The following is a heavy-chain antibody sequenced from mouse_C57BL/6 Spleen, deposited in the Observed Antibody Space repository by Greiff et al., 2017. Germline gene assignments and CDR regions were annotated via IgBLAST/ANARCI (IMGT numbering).Heavy chain of an antibody. CDR3: ARENYGSSYAY. Sequence: VQLQQSGAELVRPGSSVKLSCKASGYTFTSYWMHWVKQRPIQGLEWIGNIDPSDSETHYNQKFKDKATLTVDKSSSTAYMQLSSLTSEDSAVYYCARENYGSSYAYWGQGTLVTVSA. D-gene: IGHD1-1*01. CDR2: IDPSDSET. J-gene: IGHJ3*01. V-gene: IGHV1-52*01. CDR1: GYTFTSYW.